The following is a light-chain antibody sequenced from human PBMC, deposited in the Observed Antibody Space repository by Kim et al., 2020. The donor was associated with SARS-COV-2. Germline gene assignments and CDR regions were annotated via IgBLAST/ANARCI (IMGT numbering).Light chain of an antibody. CDR3: MQGKHWPPIT. CDR1: QSLVYSDGNTY. V-gene: IGKV2-30*01. Sequence: DVVMTQSPLSLPVTLGQPASISCRSSQSLVYSDGNTYLNWFQQRPGQSPRSLIYKVSNRDSGVPDRFRGSGSGTDFTLQIIQVEAEDVGVYYCMQGKHWPPITFGHATQLEIK. CDR2: KVS. J-gene: IGKJ5*01.